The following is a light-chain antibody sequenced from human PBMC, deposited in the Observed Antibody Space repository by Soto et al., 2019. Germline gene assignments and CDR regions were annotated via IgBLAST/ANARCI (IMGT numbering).Light chain of an antibody. J-gene: IGKJ5*01. CDR2: GAS. Sequence: ERATLSCRASQRVTNNDLAWYQQKPGQAPRLLIYGASSRATGIPDRFRGSGSGTDFILSISRLEPEDYAMRFCQQVGNSLITFCSGTRMEI. CDR1: QRVTNND. V-gene: IGKV3-20*01. CDR3: QQVGNSLIT.